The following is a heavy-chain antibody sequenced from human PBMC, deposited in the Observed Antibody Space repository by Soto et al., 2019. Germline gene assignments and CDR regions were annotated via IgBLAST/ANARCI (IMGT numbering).Heavy chain of an antibody. D-gene: IGHD3-10*01. V-gene: IGHV1-69*04. J-gene: IGHJ4*02. Sequence: QVQLVQSGAEVKRPGSKVKVSCKASSDTFSFYSINWVRQAPGLGLEWMGRVNPILSMSNYAQRFQGRVTMTADKSTSTAYMELSGLRSEDTAMYYCATSYGSGYRAFDYWGQGALVTVSS. CDR1: SDTFSFYS. CDR3: ATSYGSGYRAFDY. CDR2: VNPILSMS.